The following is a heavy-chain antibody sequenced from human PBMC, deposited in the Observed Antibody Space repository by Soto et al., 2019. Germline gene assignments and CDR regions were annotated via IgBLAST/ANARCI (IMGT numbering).Heavy chain of an antibody. D-gene: IGHD5-12*01. CDR3: ASGRLHYGLDL. CDR1: GGSFSVYY. J-gene: IGHJ6*02. Sequence: SETRSLTCVVYGGSFSVYYWTWIRQPPGKGLEWIGYSNQSGSTNYNPSLESRVTISVDTSKKQFSLKLTSVTAADTAVYYCASGRLHYGLDLWGPGPTVTVYS. CDR2: SNQSGST. V-gene: IGHV4-34*01.